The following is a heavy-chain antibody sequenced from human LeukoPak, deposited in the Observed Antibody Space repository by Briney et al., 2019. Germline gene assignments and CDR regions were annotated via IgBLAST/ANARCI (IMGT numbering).Heavy chain of an antibody. V-gene: IGHV4-31*03. CDR1: GGSIGSAADS. J-gene: IGHJ6*04. Sequence: SQTLSLTCTVSGGSIGSAADSFWSWIRQHPGKGLEWIGFINYSENTYHNPSLKSRVTISLDTSKNQFSLKLSSVTAADTAVYYCARVLANRGVVVVNGMDVWGKGTTVTVSS. CDR3: ARVLANRGVVVVNGMDV. D-gene: IGHD2-2*01. CDR2: INYSENT.